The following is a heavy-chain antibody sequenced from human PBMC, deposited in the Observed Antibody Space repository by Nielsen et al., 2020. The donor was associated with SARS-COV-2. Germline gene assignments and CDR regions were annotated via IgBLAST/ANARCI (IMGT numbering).Heavy chain of an antibody. CDR1: GYTFTSYD. CDR2: MNPNSGNT. J-gene: IGHJ4*02. V-gene: IGHV1-8*01. CDR3: AADSALGVVIYALAH. D-gene: IGHD3-3*01. Sequence: ASVKVSCKASGYTFTSYDINWVRQATGQGLEWMGWMNPNSGNTGYAQKFQGRVTMTRNTSISTAYMELSSLRSDDTAIYYCAADSALGVVIYALAHWGQGTLVTVSS.